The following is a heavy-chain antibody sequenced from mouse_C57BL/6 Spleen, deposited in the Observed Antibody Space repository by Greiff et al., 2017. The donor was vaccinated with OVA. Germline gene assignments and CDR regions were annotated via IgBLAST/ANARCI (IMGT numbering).Heavy chain of an antibody. J-gene: IGHJ2*01. V-gene: IGHV5-17*01. Sequence: EVKLMECGGGLVKPGGSLKLSCAASGFTFSDYGMHWVRQAPEKGLEWVAYISSGSSTIYYADTVKGRFTISRDNAKNTLFMQMTRRRSEDTAVYYCARMDGGSPYYFDYWGQGTTLTVSS. CDR1: GFTFSDYG. CDR2: ISSGSSTI. CDR3: ARMDGGSPYYFDY. D-gene: IGHD1-1*02.